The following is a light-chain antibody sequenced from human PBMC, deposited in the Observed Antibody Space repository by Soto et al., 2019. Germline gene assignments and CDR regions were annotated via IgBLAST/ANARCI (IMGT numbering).Light chain of an antibody. CDR3: QQYKSYWT. CDR2: KAS. CDR1: QSISSW. Sequence: DIQMTQSPSTLSASVGDRVTITFRASQSISSWLAWYQQKPGKAPXXLIYKASSLESGVPSRFSGSGSGTEFTLTISSLQPHDFATYYCQQYKSYWTFGQGTKVDIK. J-gene: IGKJ1*01. V-gene: IGKV1-5*03.